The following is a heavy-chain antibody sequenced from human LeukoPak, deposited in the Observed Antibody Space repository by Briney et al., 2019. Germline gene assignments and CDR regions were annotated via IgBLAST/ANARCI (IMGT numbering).Heavy chain of an antibody. Sequence: GASVKVSCKASGGTFSSYAISWVRQAPGQGLEWMGRIIPILGIANYAQKFQGRVTITADKSTSTAYMELSSLRSEDTAVYYCARESMAYCGGACYRDFDYWGQGTLVTVSS. CDR3: ARESMAYCGGACYRDFDY. CDR1: GGTFSSYA. CDR2: IIPILGIA. V-gene: IGHV1-69*04. D-gene: IGHD2-21*01. J-gene: IGHJ4*02.